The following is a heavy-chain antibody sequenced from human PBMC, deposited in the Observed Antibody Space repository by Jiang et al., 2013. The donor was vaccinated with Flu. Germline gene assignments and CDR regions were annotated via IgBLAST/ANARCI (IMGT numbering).Heavy chain of an antibody. CDR1: GGSISGYY. V-gene: IGHV4-59*08. Sequence: GLVKPSETLSLTCTISGGSISGYYWSWIRQPPGQGLEWIGYIYYNGNTNYSPSLASRVTMSVDTSKNQFSLKLSSLTAADSAVYYCAKHLVAVPGGSSFDYWGQGTLVTVSS. J-gene: IGHJ4*02. CDR2: IYYNGNT. CDR3: AKHLVAVPGGSSFDY. D-gene: IGHD1-26*01.